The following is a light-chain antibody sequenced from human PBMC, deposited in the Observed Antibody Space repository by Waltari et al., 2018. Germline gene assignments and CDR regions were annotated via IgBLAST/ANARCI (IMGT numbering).Light chain of an antibody. CDR1: QSVGSSD. J-gene: IGKJ5*01. Sequence: EIVLAQSPDTLSLSPGETATLSCRASQSVGSSDLIWYQQKPGQAPRRLIFATSYRATGIPDRFSGSGSGTDFTLTISRLEPEDVAIYYCQHYGISFPVTFGQGTRLEIK. CDR3: QHYGISFPVT. CDR2: ATS. V-gene: IGKV3-20*01.